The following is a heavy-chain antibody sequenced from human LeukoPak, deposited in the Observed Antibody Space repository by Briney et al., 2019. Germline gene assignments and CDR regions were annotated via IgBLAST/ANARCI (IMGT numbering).Heavy chain of an antibody. Sequence: SETLSLTCTVSGGSISSGGYYWSWIRQHPGKGLEWIGYIYYSGSTYYNPSLKSRVTISVDTSKNQFSLKLSSVTAADTAVYYCARSIYDFWSDPGGYWGQGTLVTVSS. CDR2: IYYSGST. D-gene: IGHD3-3*01. V-gene: IGHV4-31*03. J-gene: IGHJ4*02. CDR3: ARSIYDFWSDPGGY. CDR1: GGSISSGGYY.